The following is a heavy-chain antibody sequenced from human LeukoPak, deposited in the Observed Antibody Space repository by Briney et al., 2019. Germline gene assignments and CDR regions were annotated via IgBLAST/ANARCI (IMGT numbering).Heavy chain of an antibody. CDR3: ARDPYDIGWLDYYYGMDV. CDR1: GFPLSSYW. D-gene: IGHD3-9*01. CDR2: IKQDGGEK. Sequence: GGSLRLSCAASGFPLSSYWMTWVRQAPGKGLEWVANIKQDGGEKYYVDSVKGRFTISRDNAKNTLYLQMNSLRAEDTAVYYCARDPYDIGWLDYYYGMDVWGQGTTVTVSS. V-gene: IGHV3-7*01. J-gene: IGHJ6*02.